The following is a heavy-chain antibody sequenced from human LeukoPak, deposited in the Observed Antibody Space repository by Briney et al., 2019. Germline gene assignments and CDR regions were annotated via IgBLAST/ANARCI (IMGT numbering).Heavy chain of an antibody. CDR2: IRYDGSNK. CDR1: GFTFSSYG. J-gene: IGHJ4*02. V-gene: IGHV3-30*02. CDR3: AKGLERESRLDS. D-gene: IGHD1-1*01. Sequence: SGGSLRLSCAASGFTFSSYGVHWVRQAPGKGLEWVAFIRYDGSNKYYADSVKGRFTISRDNSKNTLYLQMNSLRAEDTALYYCAKGLERESRLDSWGQGTLVTVSS.